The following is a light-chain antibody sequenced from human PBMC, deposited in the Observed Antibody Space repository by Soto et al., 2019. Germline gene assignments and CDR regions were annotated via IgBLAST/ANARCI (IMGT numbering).Light chain of an antibody. CDR1: TSDIGGYNY. Sequence: QSALTQPPSASGSPGQSVAISCTGTTSDIGGYNYVSWYQQHPGKAPKLMIYEVNKRPSGVPDRFSGPKSGNTASLTVSGLQAEDEADYYCSSHGGNSPYVFGTGTKLIVL. CDR3: SSHGGNSPYV. V-gene: IGLV2-8*01. J-gene: IGLJ1*01. CDR2: EVN.